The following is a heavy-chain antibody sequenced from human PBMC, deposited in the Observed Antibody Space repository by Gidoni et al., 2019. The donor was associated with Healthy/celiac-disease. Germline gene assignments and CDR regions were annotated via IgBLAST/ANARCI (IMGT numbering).Heavy chain of an antibody. CDR2: ISSSSSYI. CDR3: ARDGRCSGGSCYSVY. V-gene: IGHV3-21*01. CDR1: GFTFSRDS. J-gene: IGHJ4*02. Sequence: EVQLVESGGGLVKPGGSLRLSCAASGFTFSRDSMNWVRQAPGKGREWVSSISSSSSYIYYADSVKGRFTISRDNAKNSLYLQMNSLRAEDTAVYYCARDGRCSGGSCYSVYWGQGTLVTVSS. D-gene: IGHD2-15*01.